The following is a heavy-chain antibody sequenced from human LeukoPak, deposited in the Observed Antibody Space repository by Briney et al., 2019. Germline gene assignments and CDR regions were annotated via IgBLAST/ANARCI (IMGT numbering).Heavy chain of an antibody. V-gene: IGHV3-30*04. CDR1: GFTFSSYT. CDR3: AKGRGLSYDYGVDY. D-gene: IGHD4-17*01. J-gene: IGHJ4*02. CDR2: ILYDGTNK. Sequence: GRSLRLSCAASGFTFSSYTMHWVRQAPGKGLQWVAVILYDGTNKYYADSVKGRFTISRDNSKNTLYLQMNSLRAEDMALYYCAKGRGLSYDYGVDYWGQGTLVTVSS.